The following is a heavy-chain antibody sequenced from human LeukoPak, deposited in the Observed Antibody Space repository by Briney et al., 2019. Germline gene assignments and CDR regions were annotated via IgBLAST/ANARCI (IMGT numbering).Heavy chain of an antibody. J-gene: IGHJ4*02. Sequence: SVKLSCTASGGTFSSYAISWVRQAPGQGLEWMGRIIPILGIANYAQKFQGRVTITADKSTSTAYMELSSLRSEDTAVYYCASQESSGWSSFDYWGQGTLVTVSS. CDR3: ASQESSGWSSFDY. CDR1: GGTFSSYA. V-gene: IGHV1-69*04. CDR2: IIPILGIA. D-gene: IGHD6-19*01.